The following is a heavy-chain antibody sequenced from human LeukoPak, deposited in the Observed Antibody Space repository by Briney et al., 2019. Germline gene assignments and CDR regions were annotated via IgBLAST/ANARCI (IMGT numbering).Heavy chain of an antibody. D-gene: IGHD3-16*01. J-gene: IGHJ3*02. CDR1: GGSFSGYY. Sequence: SETLSLTCAVYGGSFSGYYWSWIRQPPGKGLEWIWEINHSGSTTYNPSIKSRVTISVDTSKTQFSLKLSSVTAADAAVYYCARGDYDRDIWGQGKMVTVSS. CDR3: ARGDYDRDI. CDR2: INHSGST. V-gene: IGHV4-34*01.